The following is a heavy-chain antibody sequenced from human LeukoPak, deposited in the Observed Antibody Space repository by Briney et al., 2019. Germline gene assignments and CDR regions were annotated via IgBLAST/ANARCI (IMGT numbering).Heavy chain of an antibody. CDR1: GFSFSMYD. Sequence: GGSLSLSCEASGFSFSMYDMTWVRQAPGKGLEYVSSISSRSTYRFSADSVRGRFTISRDDAKNLLFLHMNSLRGDDTAVYYCARLGPGRDVSNSFDLWGQGTLVTVSS. CDR2: ISSRSTYR. CDR3: ARLGPGRDVSNSFDL. D-gene: IGHD5-24*01. J-gene: IGHJ4*02. V-gene: IGHV3-21*06.